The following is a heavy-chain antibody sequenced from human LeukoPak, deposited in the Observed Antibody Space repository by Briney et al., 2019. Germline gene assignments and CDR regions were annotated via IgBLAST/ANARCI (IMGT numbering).Heavy chain of an antibody. CDR2: IIPIFGTA. D-gene: IGHD2-2*02. CDR1: GGTFSSYA. Sequence: SVKVSCKASGGTFSSYAISWVRQAPGQGLEWMGGIIPIFGTANYAQKFQGRVTITADESTSTAYMELSSLRSEDTAVYYCATIGGYCSSTSCYTYWGQGTLATVSS. J-gene: IGHJ4*02. CDR3: ATIGGYCSSTSCYTY. V-gene: IGHV1-69*13.